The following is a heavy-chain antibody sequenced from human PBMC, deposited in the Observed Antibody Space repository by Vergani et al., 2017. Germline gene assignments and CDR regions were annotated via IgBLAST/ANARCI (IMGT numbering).Heavy chain of an antibody. CDR1: GGTFSSFA. V-gene: IGHV1-69*13. CDR3: ARGGSVDTAMGLFDY. J-gene: IGHJ4*02. CDR2: IIPIFGTT. Sequence: QVQLVQSGAEVKKPGSSMKVSCKASGGTFSSFAINWVRLAPGQGLEWMGGIIPIFGTTKYAQKFQGRVTITADESTSTAYMELSNLRSEDTAVYYCARGGSVDTAMGLFDYWGQGTLVTVSS. D-gene: IGHD5-18*01.